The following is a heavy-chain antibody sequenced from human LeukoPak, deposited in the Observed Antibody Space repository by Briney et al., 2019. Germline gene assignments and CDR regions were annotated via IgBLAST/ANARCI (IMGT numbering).Heavy chain of an antibody. V-gene: IGHV3-30*18. CDR2: ISYDGSNK. J-gene: IGHJ4*02. Sequence: GGSLRLSCAASGFTFSSYGMHWVRQAPGKGLEWVAVISYDGSNKYYADSVKGRFTISRDNSKNTLYLQMNSLRAEDTAVYYCAKDSNWNDRYFDYWGRGTLVTVSS. CDR1: GFTFSSYG. CDR3: AKDSNWNDRYFDY. D-gene: IGHD1-1*01.